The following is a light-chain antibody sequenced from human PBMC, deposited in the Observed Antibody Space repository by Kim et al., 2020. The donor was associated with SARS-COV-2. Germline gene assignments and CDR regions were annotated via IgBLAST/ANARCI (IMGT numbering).Light chain of an antibody. CDR3: SSRDSNGYVL. CDR2: GKN. CDR1: SLRSYY. J-gene: IGLJ2*01. Sequence: SSELTQDPAVSVALGQTDRITCQGDSLRSYYASWYQQKPGQAPIVVISGKNNRPSGIPDRFSGSSSGNTASLTITGAQAEDEADYCCSSRDSNGYVLFGGGTQLTVL. V-gene: IGLV3-19*01.